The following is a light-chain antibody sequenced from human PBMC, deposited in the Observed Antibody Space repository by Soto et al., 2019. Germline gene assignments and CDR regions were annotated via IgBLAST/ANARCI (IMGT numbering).Light chain of an antibody. Sequence: EIVLTQSPGTLSLSPGETAALSCRAGQSVSSNYLAWYQQKPGQAPKVLIYRASSRATGIPDRFSGSGSGTDFTLTISRLEPEDFAVYYCQQYGSSPLTFGGGTKVDIK. CDR3: QQYGSSPLT. V-gene: IGKV3-20*01. CDR2: RAS. CDR1: QSVSSNY. J-gene: IGKJ4*01.